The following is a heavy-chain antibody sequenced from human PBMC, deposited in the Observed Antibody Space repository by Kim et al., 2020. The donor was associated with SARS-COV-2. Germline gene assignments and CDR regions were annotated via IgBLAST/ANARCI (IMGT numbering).Heavy chain of an antibody. CDR1: GGSISSGGYY. V-gene: IGHV4-31*03. CDR3: ASTGYSSRGDAFDI. Sequence: SETLSLTCTVSGGSISSGGYYWSWIRQHPGKGLEWIGYIYYSGNTYYNPSLKSRVTISVDTSKNQFSLKLGSVTAADTAVYYCASTGYSSRGDAFDIWGQGTMVTVSS. D-gene: IGHD6-19*01. CDR2: IYYSGNT. J-gene: IGHJ3*02.